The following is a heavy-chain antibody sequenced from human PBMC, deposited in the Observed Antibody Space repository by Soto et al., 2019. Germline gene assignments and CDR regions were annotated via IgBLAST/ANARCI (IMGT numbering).Heavy chain of an antibody. CDR3: ARGGWRQIDY. V-gene: IGHV4-59*08. J-gene: IGHJ4*02. CDR2: IYYSGST. Sequence: QVQLQESGPGLVKPSETLSLTCSVSGGSIGSYYWSWIRQPPGKGLEWIGYIYYSGSTNYNPSLKSRVTISGHTAKNQFSLKLSSVTSADTAVYYCARGGWRQIDYWGQGTLVTVSS. CDR1: GGSIGSYY. D-gene: IGHD3-3*01.